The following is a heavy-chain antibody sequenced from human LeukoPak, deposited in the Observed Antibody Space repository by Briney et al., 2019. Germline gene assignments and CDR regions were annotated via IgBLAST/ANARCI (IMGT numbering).Heavy chain of an antibody. CDR2: IGTAGET. Sequence: GGSLRLSCAASGFTFSSYNMHWVRQATGEGLEWVSAIGTAGETYYPGSVKGRFTISRENAKNSLYLQMNSLRAGDTAVYYCARSVSSGYYYSYGMDVWGQGTTVTVSS. D-gene: IGHD3-22*01. CDR3: ARSVSSGYYYSYGMDV. V-gene: IGHV3-13*01. CDR1: GFTFSSYN. J-gene: IGHJ6*02.